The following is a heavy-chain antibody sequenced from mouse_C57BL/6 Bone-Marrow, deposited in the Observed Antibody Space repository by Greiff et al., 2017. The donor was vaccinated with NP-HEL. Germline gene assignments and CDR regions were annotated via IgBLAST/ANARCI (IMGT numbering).Heavy chain of an antibody. CDR1: GYTFTDYY. CDR3: ARLISYYYAMDY. CDR2: INPYNGGT. V-gene: IGHV1-19*01. J-gene: IGHJ4*01. Sequence: VHVKQSGPVLVKPGASVKMSCKASGYTFTDYYMNWVKQSHGKSLEWIGVINPYNGGTSYNQKFKGKATLTVDKSSSTAYMELNSLTSEDSAVYYCARLISYYYAMDYWGQGTSVTVSS.